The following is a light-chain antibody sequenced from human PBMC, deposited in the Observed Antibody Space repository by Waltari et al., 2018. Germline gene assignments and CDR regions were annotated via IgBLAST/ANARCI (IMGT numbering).Light chain of an antibody. CDR2: YDD. CDR3: AAWDDSLNGVV. Sequence: QSVLTQPPSVSEAPRQRVTISCSGSSSNIGNNAVNWYQQPPGKAPKLLIYYDDLPPSGVSDRFSGSQSCTSAALAISGLQSEDEADYYWAAWDDSLNGVVFGGGTKLTVL. J-gene: IGLJ2*01. CDR1: SSNIGNNA. V-gene: IGLV1-36*01.